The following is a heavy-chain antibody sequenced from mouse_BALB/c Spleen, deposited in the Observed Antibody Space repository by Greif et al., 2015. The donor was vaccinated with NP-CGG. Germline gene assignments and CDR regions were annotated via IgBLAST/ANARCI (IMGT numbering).Heavy chain of an antibody. CDR2: IDPENGDT. CDR1: GFNIKDYY. J-gene: IGHJ3*01. D-gene: IGHD1-2*01. CDR3: NAWDYGYSWFAY. Sequence: VQLQQSGAELVRSGASVKLSCTASGFNIKDYYMHWVKQRPEQGLEWIGWIDPENGDTEYAPKFQGKATMTADTSSNTAYLQLSSLTSEDTAVYYCNAWDYGYSWFAYWGQGTLVTVSA. V-gene: IGHV14-4*02.